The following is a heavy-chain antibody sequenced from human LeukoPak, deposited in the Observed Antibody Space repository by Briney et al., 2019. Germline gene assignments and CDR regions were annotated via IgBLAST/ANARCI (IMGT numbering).Heavy chain of an antibody. J-gene: IGHJ6*03. D-gene: IGHD3-10*01. CDR3: AREGAGWGSITMVRGVLYYMDV. CDR2: INPSGGST. Sequence: ASVTVSCKASGYTFTSYYMHWVRQAPGQGLEWMGIINPSGGSTSYAQKFQGRVTMTRDTSTSTVYMELSSLRSEDTAVYYCAREGAGWGSITMVRGVLYYMDVWGKGTTVTVSS. CDR1: GYTFTSYY. V-gene: IGHV1-46*01.